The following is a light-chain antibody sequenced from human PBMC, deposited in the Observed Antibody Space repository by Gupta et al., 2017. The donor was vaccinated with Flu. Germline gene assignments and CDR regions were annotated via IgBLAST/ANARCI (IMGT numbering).Light chain of an antibody. CDR3: TSYTTSSHVI. J-gene: IGLJ2*01. CDR2: EVS. V-gene: IGLV2-14*01. CDR1: SSDVGDYNY. Sequence: QSALTQPASVSGSPGQSIHIPRTGTSSDVGDYNYVSWYQQHPGKAPKLMIFEVSHRPSGVSSRFFGLKSGNTASLTISGLQAEDEADYYCTSYTTSSHVIFGGGTKLTVL.